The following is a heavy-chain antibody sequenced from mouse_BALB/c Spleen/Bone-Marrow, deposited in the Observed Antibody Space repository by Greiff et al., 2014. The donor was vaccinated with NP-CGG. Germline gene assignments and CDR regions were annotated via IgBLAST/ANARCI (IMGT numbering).Heavy chain of an antibody. CDR1: GFNIKDTY. CDR2: IDPANGNT. D-gene: IGHD4-1*01. Sequence: VQLKESGAELVKPGASVKLSCTASGFNIKDTYMHWVKQRPEQGLEWIGRIDPANGNTKYDPKFQGKATITADTSSNTAYLQLSSLTSEDTAVYYVARWELGRAWFAYWGQGTLVTVSA. J-gene: IGHJ3*01. V-gene: IGHV14-3*02. CDR3: ARWELGRAWFAY.